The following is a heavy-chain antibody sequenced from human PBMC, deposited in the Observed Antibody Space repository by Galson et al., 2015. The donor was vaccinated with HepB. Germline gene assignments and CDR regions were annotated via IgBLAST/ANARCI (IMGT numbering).Heavy chain of an antibody. D-gene: IGHD4-17*01. CDR3: AKEGETYGGFDY. V-gene: IGHV3-23*01. Sequence: SLRLSCAASGFTFKNYAMSWVRQAPGKGLEWVSAIRGSGGGTFYADSVKGRFTISRDNSKNTLYLQLNSLRADDTAVYYCAKEGETYGGFDYWGQGILITVSS. J-gene: IGHJ4*02. CDR1: GFTFKNYA. CDR2: IRGSGGGT.